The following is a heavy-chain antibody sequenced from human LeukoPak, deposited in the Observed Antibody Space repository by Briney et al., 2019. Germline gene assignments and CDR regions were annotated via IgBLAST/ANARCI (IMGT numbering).Heavy chain of an antibody. D-gene: IGHD2-2*01. Sequence: SETLSLTCAVYGGSFSGYYWSWIRQPPGKGLEWIGEINHSGSTNYNPSLKSRVTISVDTSKNQFSLKLSSVTAADTAVYYCARQPLLGYCSSTSCYRGWRNWFDHWGQGTLVTVSS. CDR2: INHSGST. J-gene: IGHJ5*02. V-gene: IGHV4-34*01. CDR3: ARQPLLGYCSSTSCYRGWRNWFDH. CDR1: GGSFSGYY.